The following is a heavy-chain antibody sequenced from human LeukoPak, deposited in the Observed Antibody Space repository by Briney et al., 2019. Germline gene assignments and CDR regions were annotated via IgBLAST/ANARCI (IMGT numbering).Heavy chain of an antibody. D-gene: IGHD3-16*01. CDR1: GDSLSSNSSA. V-gene: IGHV6-1*01. CDR3: AMEQEATDGGGFDP. CDR2: TYYRSKWYN. Sequence: SQTLSLTCAISGDSLSSNSSAWDLIRQSPSRGLEWLGRTYYRSKWYNDYAVSVKSRITINPDTSKNQFSLQLNSVTPGDTAGYYCAMEQEATDGGGFDPWGQGTLVTVSS. J-gene: IGHJ5*02.